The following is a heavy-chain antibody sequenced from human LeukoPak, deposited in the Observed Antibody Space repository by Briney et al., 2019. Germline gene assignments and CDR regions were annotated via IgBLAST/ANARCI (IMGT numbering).Heavy chain of an antibody. J-gene: IGHJ4*02. CDR3: AREAAAGTIDY. CDR2: ISSSSSYI. Sequence: GGSLRLSCVASGFIFSNYGMTWVRQAPGKGLEWVSSISSSSSYIYYADSVKGRFTISRDNAKNSLYLQMNSLRAEDTAVYYCAREAAAGTIDYWGQGTLVTVSS. CDR1: GFIFSNYG. V-gene: IGHV3-21*01. D-gene: IGHD6-13*01.